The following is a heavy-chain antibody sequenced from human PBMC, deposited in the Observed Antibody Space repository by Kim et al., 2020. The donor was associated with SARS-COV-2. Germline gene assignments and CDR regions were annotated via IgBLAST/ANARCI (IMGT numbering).Heavy chain of an antibody. Sequence: GGSLRLSCAASGFTFSTYAMNWVRQAPGKGLEWVSATSGSGGNTYYADSVKGRFTISRDNSKNMLYLQMNSLRAEDPAADYCVKGAEDILTGYYYYYYYG. CDR2: TSGSGGNT. J-gene: IGHJ6*01. D-gene: IGHD3-9*01. CDR3: VKGAEDILTGYYYYYYYG. V-gene: IGHV3-23*01. CDR1: GFTFSTYA.